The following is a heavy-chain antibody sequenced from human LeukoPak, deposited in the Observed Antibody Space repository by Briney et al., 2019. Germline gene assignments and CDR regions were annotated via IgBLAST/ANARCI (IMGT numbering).Heavy chain of an antibody. V-gene: IGHV4-39*07. Sequence: PSETLSLTCTVSGGSIYTGDYYWAWIRQPPGEGLEWIGSLFYSGNMYYSPSLKSRATISVDTSKNQFSLNLNSVTAADTAVYYCARENIVSTRDSDCWGQGTLVTVSS. J-gene: IGHJ4*02. CDR2: LFYSGNM. CDR3: ARENIVSTRDSDC. CDR1: GGSIYTGDYY. D-gene: IGHD5/OR15-5a*01.